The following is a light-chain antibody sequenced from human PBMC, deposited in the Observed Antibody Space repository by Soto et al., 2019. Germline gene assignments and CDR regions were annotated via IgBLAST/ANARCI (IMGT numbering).Light chain of an antibody. J-gene: IGLJ1*01. CDR3: SSYTSRSTLV. CDR2: EVT. CDR1: SSDVGGYNY. Sequence: QSVLTQPASVSGSPGQSITISCTGTSSDVGGYNYVSWYQQHPGKAPKLMIYEVTNRPSGVSNRFSGSKSGNTASLTIPGPQAEDEADYYCSSYTSRSTLVFGTGTKVTVL. V-gene: IGLV2-14*01.